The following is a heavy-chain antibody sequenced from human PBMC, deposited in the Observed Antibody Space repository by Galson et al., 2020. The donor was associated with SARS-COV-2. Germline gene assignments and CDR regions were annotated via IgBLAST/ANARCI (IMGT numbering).Heavy chain of an antibody. CDR1: GGSISSSSYY. CDR3: ARLYDSSGYYHPKFDP. Sequence: ETSETLSLTCTVSGGSISSSSYYWGWIRQPPGKGLEWIGSIYYSGITYYNPSLKSRVTISVDTSKNQFSLKLSSVTAADTAVYYCARLYDSSGYYHPKFDPWGQGTLVTVSS. D-gene: IGHD3-22*01. V-gene: IGHV4-39*01. CDR2: IYYSGIT. J-gene: IGHJ5*02.